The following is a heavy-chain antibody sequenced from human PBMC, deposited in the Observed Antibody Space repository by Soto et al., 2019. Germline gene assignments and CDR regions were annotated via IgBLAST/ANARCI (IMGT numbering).Heavy chain of an antibody. D-gene: IGHD3-3*01. CDR1: GISLSTSKVG. CDR2: IYWDDDK. Sequence: QISLKESGPPLVKPTQTLTLTCNFSGISLSTSKVGVGGIRQPPGEALEWLALIYWDDDKRYSPSLKSRRTIMKDSSKNQVVLTMTNMDPVDTATYYCALFRTIGDFLSGYFYMDVGGKGTTVTVSS. V-gene: IGHV2-5*02. J-gene: IGHJ6*03. CDR3: ALFRTIGDFLSGYFYMDV.